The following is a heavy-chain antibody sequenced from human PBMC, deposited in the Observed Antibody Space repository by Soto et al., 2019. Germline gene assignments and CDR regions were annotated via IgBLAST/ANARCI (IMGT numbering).Heavy chain of an antibody. D-gene: IGHD2-15*01. CDR1: GYTFTGYY. V-gene: IGHV1-2*02. CDR3: ARDLVVVAATAHFDY. Sequence: ASVKVSCKASGYTFTGYYMHWVRQAPGQGLEGMGWINPNSGGTNYAQKFQGRVTMTRDTSISTAYMELSRLRSDDTAVYYCARDLVVVAATAHFDYCGQGTLVTVSS. CDR2: INPNSGGT. J-gene: IGHJ4*02.